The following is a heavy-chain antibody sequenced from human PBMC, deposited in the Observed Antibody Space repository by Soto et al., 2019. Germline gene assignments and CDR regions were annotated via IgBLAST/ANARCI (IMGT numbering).Heavy chain of an antibody. CDR1: GFTFSNYW. CDR2: INSEGRNT. CDR3: ARLLAVAGINY. Sequence: EVQLVESGGGLVQPGGSLRLSCAASGFTFSNYWMHWVRQVPGKGLVWVSRINSEGRNTSYADFVKGRFTISRDNAKNTLYLQMDSLGAEDTAVYYCARLLAVAGINYWGQGTLVTVSS. J-gene: IGHJ4*02. D-gene: IGHD6-19*01. V-gene: IGHV3-74*01.